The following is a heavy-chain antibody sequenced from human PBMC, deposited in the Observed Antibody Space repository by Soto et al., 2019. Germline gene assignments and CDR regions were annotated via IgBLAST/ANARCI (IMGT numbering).Heavy chain of an antibody. CDR2: IWYDGSNK. CDR3: AKVLSPYSSGWYVGFDY. CDR1: GFTFSSYG. V-gene: IGHV3-30*02. D-gene: IGHD6-19*01. Sequence: GGSLRLSCAASGFTFSSYGMHWVRQAPGKGLEWVAVIWYDGSNKYYADSVKGRFTISRDNSKNTLYLQMNSLRAEDTAVYYCAKVLSPYSSGWYVGFDYWGQGTLVTVSS. J-gene: IGHJ4*02.